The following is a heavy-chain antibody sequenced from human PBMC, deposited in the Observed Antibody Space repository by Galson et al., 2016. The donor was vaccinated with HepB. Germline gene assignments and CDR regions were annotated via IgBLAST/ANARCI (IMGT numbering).Heavy chain of an antibody. Sequence: SLRLSCAGSGFTFSDGWMNWVRQAPGKGLDWVGRIRSTTDGGTIDYAAPVKGRFSISRDDSKTTLYLQMNSLKADDTGVYYCTTGSRIVGARNWGQGTLVTVSS. V-gene: IGHV3-15*01. J-gene: IGHJ4*02. CDR1: GFTFSDGW. D-gene: IGHD1-26*01. CDR3: TTGSRIVGARN. CDR2: IRSTTDGGTI.